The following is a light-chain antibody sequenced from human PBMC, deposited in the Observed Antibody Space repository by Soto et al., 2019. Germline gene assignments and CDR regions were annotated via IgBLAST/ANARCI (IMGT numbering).Light chain of an antibody. CDR3: QHYGSSPPNT. CDR1: QSVSSSY. Sequence: EIVLTQSPGTLSLSPGERATLSCRASQSVSSSYLAWYQQKPGQAPRLLIYGASSWATGIPDRLSGSGSGTDFTLTISRLEPKEFAVYDLQHYGSSPPNTFGQGTKLESK. J-gene: IGKJ2*01. CDR2: GAS. V-gene: IGKV3-20*01.